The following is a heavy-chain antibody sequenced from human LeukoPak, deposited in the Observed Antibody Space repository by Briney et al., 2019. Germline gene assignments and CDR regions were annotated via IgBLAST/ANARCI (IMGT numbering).Heavy chain of an antibody. CDR1: GGSISSGGYY. Sequence: PSETLSLTCTVSGGSISSGGYYWSWLRQPPGKGLEWIGYIYHSGSTYYNPSLKSRVTISVDRSKNQFSLKLSSVTAADTAVYYCARSVGIVGAGGAFDIWGQGTMVTVSS. CDR3: ARSVGIVGAGGAFDI. CDR2: IYHSGST. J-gene: IGHJ3*02. D-gene: IGHD1-26*01. V-gene: IGHV4-30-2*01.